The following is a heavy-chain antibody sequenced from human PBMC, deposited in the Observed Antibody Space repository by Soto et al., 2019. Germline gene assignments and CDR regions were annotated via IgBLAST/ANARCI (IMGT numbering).Heavy chain of an antibody. CDR3: ARIEIAVGAGNFDY. CDR2: IYWDDDK. D-gene: IGHD6-19*01. J-gene: IGHJ4*02. CDR1: GFSLSTRGVG. Sequence: QITLKESGPTLVKPTQTLTLTCTFSGFSLSTRGVGVGWIRQPPGKALEWLAIIYWDDDKRYSPSLKSRLTITKDTSKNQVVLTMTNMDPVDTATYYCARIEIAVGAGNFDYWGQGTLVTVSS. V-gene: IGHV2-5*02.